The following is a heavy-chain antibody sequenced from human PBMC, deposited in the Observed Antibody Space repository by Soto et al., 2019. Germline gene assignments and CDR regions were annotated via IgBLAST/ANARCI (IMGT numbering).Heavy chain of an antibody. CDR3: AHKATAKLTARVFDY. CDR2: IYWDDDN. D-gene: IGHD2-21*02. J-gene: IGHJ4*02. CDR1: GFSLSTSGVG. Sequence: QITLKESGPTLVKPTQTLTLTCTFSGFSLSTSGVGVGWIRQPPGKAMEWLAVIYWDDDNRYSPSLRSRLTFTKDTSKNQVVRTMTSMDPEYTATYYCAHKATAKLTARVFDYWGQGLLVTVSS. V-gene: IGHV2-5*02.